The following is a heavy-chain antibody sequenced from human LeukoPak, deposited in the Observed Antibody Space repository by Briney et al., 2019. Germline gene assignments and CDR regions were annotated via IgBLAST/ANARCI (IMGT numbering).Heavy chain of an antibody. D-gene: IGHD3-10*01. J-gene: IGHJ6*02. V-gene: IGHV3-30-3*01. CDR2: ISYDGSNK. CDR3: AKDVHGSGSYWAYYYYYYGMDV. CDR1: GFTFSSYA. Sequence: GGSLRLSCAASGFTFSSYATHWVRQAPGKGLEWVAVISYDGSNKYYADSVKGRFTISRDNSKNTLYLQMNSLRAEDTAVYYCAKDVHGSGSYWAYYYYYYGMDVWGQGTTVTVSS.